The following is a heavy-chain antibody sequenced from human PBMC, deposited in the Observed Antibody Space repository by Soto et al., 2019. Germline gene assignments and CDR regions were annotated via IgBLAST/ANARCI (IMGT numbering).Heavy chain of an antibody. J-gene: IGHJ4*02. CDR2: IWSDGSKK. CDR3: ARAYPSRTNDY. Sequence: QVQLVESGGGVVQPGRSLRLSCAASGFSFSAYGMHWVRQAPGRGLEWVAVIWSDGSKKYYKDSVKGRFTISRDNSKDTVSLQMDNLRVEDTATYYCARAYPSRTNDYWGQGTLVIVSS. V-gene: IGHV3-33*01. CDR1: GFSFSAYG.